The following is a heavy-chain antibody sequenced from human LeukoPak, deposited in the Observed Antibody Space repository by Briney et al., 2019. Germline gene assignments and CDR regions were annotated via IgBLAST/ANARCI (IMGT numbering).Heavy chain of an antibody. CDR2: ITAGGDNT. Sequence: GGSLRLSCAASGFTFSSYAMNWVRQAPGKGLEWVSTITAGGDNTYYAGSVKGRFTISRDNSKNTLYLQMNTLRAEDTAVYYCANWNDYWGQGTLVTVSS. D-gene: IGHD1-1*01. J-gene: IGHJ4*02. CDR1: GFTFSSYA. CDR3: ANWNDY. V-gene: IGHV3-23*01.